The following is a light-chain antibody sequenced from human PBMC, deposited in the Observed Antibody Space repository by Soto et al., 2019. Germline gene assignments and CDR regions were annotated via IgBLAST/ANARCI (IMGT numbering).Light chain of an antibody. CDR1: QGISTW. V-gene: IGKV1-5*03. J-gene: IGKJ1*01. Sequence: DLQMNPSPSTLSASVGDRVTITCRASQGISTWLAWYQQKPGKAPKLLIYKASTLEGVLPSRFSGSGSATEFTLTISSLQPDEFASYYCQQYSSYPWTFGQGTKVEV. CDR3: QQYSSYPWT. CDR2: KAS.